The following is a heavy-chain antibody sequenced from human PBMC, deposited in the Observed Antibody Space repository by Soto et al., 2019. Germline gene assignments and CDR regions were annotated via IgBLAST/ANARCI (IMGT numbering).Heavy chain of an antibody. CDR1: GFTFDDYA. CDR3: AKDIASSPFYLDY. D-gene: IGHD2-2*01. Sequence: VQLVESGGGLVQPGSSLRLSCAASGFTFDDYAIHWVRQAPGKGLEWVSGISWKSGSVDYADSVKGRFTISRDNAKNSLYLQMNSLRAEDTALYFCAKDIASSPFYLDYWGQGTLVTVSS. J-gene: IGHJ4*02. CDR2: ISWKSGSV. V-gene: IGHV3-9*01.